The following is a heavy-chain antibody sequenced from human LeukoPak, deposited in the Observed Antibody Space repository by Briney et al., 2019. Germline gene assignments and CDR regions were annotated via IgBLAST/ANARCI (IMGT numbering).Heavy chain of an antibody. J-gene: IGHJ4*02. Sequence: GGSLRLSCAASGFTFSSYSINWVRQAPGKGLEWVSSISSSSSYIYYADSVKGRFTISRDNAKNSLYLQMNSLRAEDTAVYYCARDLAARGDYWGQGTLVTVSS. CDR1: GFTFSSYS. CDR3: ARDLAARGDY. V-gene: IGHV3-21*01. D-gene: IGHD6-6*01. CDR2: ISSSSSYI.